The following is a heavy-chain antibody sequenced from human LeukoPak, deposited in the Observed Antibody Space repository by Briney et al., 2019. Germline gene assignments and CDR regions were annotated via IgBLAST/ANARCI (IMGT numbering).Heavy chain of an antibody. J-gene: IGHJ4*02. V-gene: IGHV1-2*02. CDR3: ARSTAVVDNADY. CDR1: GYTFTVYY. CDR2: INPNSGGT. Sequence: ASVKVSCKASGYTFTVYYMYWVRQAPGQGLEWMGWINPNSGGTNYAQKFQGRVTMTRDTSISTAYMELSRLRSDDTAVYYCARSTAVVDNADYWGQGTLVTVSS. D-gene: IGHD6-19*01.